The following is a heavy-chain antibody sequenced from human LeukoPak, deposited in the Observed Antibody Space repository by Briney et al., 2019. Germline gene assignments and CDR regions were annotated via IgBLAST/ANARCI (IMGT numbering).Heavy chain of an antibody. D-gene: IGHD3-10*02. CDR1: GFTFSSYE. J-gene: IGHJ6*04. CDR2: ISSSGSTL. CDR3: AELGITMIGGV. Sequence: GGSLRLSCAASGFTFSSYEMDWVRQAPGKGLEWVSYISSSGSTLYYADSVKGRFTISRDNAKNSLYLQMNSLRAEDTAVYYCAELGITMIGGVWGKGTTVTISS. V-gene: IGHV3-48*03.